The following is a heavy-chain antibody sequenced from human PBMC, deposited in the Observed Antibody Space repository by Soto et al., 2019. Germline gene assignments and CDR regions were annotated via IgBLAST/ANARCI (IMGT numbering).Heavy chain of an antibody. CDR3: AREVVTETTLGYFDY. CDR2: IIPFLGTP. D-gene: IGHD2-21*02. Sequence: QVHLVQSGAEVKKSGSSVRVSCTASGGTFSNDAISWVRQAPGQGLEWLGRIIPFLGTPDYSQSFQGRLTITADESTGTAHMYLRSLRSDDTAVYYCAREVVTETTLGYFDYWGQGTLVTVSS. J-gene: IGHJ4*02. V-gene: IGHV1-69*01. CDR1: GGTFSNDA.